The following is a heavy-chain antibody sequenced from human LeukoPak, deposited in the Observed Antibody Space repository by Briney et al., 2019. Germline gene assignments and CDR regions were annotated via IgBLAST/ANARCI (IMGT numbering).Heavy chain of an antibody. V-gene: IGHV4-31*03. D-gene: IGHD2-15*01. J-gene: IGHJ2*01. CDR2: ISYSGST. CDR1: GGSISSGGYY. CDR3: ARATCGAGSCYSGWYFDL. Sequence: PSETLSLTCTVSGGSISSGGYYWTWVRQHPGKGLEWIGYISYSGSTYFNPSLKSRVTIPIDTSKNQFSLKLSSVTAADTALYYCARATCGAGSCYSGWYFDLWGRGTLVTVSS.